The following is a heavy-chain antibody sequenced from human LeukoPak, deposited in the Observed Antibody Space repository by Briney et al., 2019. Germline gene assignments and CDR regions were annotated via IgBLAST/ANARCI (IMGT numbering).Heavy chain of an antibody. V-gene: IGHV1-18*01. CDR1: GYTFTSYG. CDR2: ISAYIGNT. D-gene: IGHD3-9*01. CDR3: ARGSTYYDILTGFLPLVPFDY. Sequence: ASVKVSCKASGYTFTSYGISWVRQAPGQGLEWMGWISAYIGNTNYAQKLQGRVTMTTDTSTSTAYMELRSLRSDDTAVYYCARGSTYYDILTGFLPLVPFDYWGQGTLVTVSS. J-gene: IGHJ4*02.